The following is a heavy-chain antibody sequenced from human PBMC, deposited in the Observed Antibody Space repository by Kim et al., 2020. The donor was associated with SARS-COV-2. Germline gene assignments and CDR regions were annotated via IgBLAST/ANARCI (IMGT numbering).Heavy chain of an antibody. CDR1: GYNFTSDY. CDR3: AREDADADCDY. V-gene: IGHV5-10-1*01. J-gene: IGHJ4*02. D-gene: IGHD2-21*02. Sequence: KGSGYNFTSDYITWVRQMAGKGLEWMGRIDPSDSSTDYSPSFQGHVIISADKSKNTVYLQWKSLKASDTAMYFCAREDADADCDYWGQGTLAT. CDR2: IDPSDSST.